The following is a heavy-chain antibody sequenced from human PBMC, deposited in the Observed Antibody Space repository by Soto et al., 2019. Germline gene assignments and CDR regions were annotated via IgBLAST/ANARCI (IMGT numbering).Heavy chain of an antibody. J-gene: IGHJ6*02. D-gene: IGHD2-8*01. CDR2: IYPGDSDT. CDR1: GYKVSTWHNFTSYW. Sequence: GESLKISCMGSGYKVSTWHNFTSYWIAWVRQMPGEGLEWMGIIYPGDSDTRYSPSFQGQVTISADKSISTAYLQWSSLKASDTAMYYCARPTNRGKNYYGLDVWGQGTTVTVSS. V-gene: IGHV5-51*01. CDR3: ARPTNRGKNYYGLDV.